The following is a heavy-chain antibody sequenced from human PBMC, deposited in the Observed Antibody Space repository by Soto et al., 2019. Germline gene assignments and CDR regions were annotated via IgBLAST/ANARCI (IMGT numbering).Heavy chain of an antibody. V-gene: IGHV3-53*01. D-gene: IGHD6-19*01. Sequence: EVQLVESGGGLIQPGGSLRLSCAASGFTVSSKSMTWVRQAPGKGLEWVSVIYGGGTTYYADSVKGRFTISRDNSKNTLFLQVNSLRVEDTAVYYCVQTTGWPGFDFWGQGTLVTVSS. CDR2: IYGGGTT. CDR3: VQTTGWPGFDF. CDR1: GFTVSSKS. J-gene: IGHJ4*02.